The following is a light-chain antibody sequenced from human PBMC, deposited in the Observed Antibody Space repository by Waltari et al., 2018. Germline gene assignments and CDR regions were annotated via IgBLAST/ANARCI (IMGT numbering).Light chain of an antibody. CDR1: QSVSNF. J-gene: IGKJ1*01. CDR3: QQSYSIPWT. V-gene: IGKV1-39*01. CDR2: GAS. Sequence: DIQITQSPPSLSASVGDRVTIPCRSSQSVSNFLNWYQQKPGKAPQLLISGASTLQTGVSSRFSGGGSGTTFTLTISNPQPEDFGTYYCQQSYSIPWTFGQGTKVEIK.